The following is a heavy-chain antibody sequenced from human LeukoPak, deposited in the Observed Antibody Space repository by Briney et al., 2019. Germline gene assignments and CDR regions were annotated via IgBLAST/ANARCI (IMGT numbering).Heavy chain of an antibody. J-gene: IGHJ4*02. CDR2: INSDGRST. V-gene: IGHV3-74*01. Sequence: GGSPRLSCAASGFTFSSYWMHWVRQAPGKGLVWVSHINSDGRSTTYADSVKGRFTISRDNAKNTLYLQMNSLRAEDTAVYYCALSREAAGTVFDDWGQGTLVTVSS. D-gene: IGHD6-13*01. CDR3: ALSREAAGTVFDD. CDR1: GFTFSSYW.